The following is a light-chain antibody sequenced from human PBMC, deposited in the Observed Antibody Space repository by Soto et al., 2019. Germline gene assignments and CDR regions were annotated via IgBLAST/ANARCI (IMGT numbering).Light chain of an antibody. J-gene: IGKJ1*01. CDR2: GAS. CDR1: QSVTSGY. V-gene: IGKV3-20*01. CDR3: QQYGHSSWS. Sequence: EIFLTQSPFTLSLSAVERAIVSCRGSQSVTSGYVAWHQQKRGQAPRLLIYGASSRATGIPERFSGSGSGTDFTLTISRLEPEDYAVYYCQQYGHSSWSFGQGTKVDIK.